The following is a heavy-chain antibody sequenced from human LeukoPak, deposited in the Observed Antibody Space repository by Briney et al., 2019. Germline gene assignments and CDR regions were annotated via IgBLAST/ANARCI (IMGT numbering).Heavy chain of an antibody. CDR1: GFTLGVYA. J-gene: IGHJ4*02. CDR2: NRSKAYDRTT. CDR3: TRDLRLGYPRY. D-gene: IGHD2-15*01. Sequence: GGSLRLACTPSGFTLGVYAMSWSRQAPGKGRGWLGFNRSKAYDRTTKYAASVKRTFTIPREESKIFAYKQRNSLKTQGTTVYYCTRDLRLGYPRYWGQGTLVPVSS. V-gene: IGHV3-49*03.